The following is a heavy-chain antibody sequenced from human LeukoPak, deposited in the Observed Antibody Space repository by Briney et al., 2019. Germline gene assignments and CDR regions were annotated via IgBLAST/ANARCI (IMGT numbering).Heavy chain of an antibody. CDR2: IIPIFGTA. J-gene: IGHJ4*02. CDR1: GGTFSSYA. Sequence: SVKVSCKASGGTFSSYAISWVRQAPGQGLEWMGGIIPIFGTANYAQKFQGRVTITADKSTSTAYMELSSLRSEDTAVYYCASSSGYTWAGRENYWGQGTLVTVSS. V-gene: IGHV1-69*06. D-gene: IGHD2-2*02. CDR3: ASSSGYTWAGRENY.